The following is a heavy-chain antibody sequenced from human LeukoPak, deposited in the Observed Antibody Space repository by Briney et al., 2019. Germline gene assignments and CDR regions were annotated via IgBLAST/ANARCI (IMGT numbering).Heavy chain of an antibody. CDR1: GFTFSSYA. Sequence: PGGSLRLSCAASGFTFSSYAMSWVRQAPGKGLEWVSAISGSGGSTYYADSVKGRFTISRDNSKNTLYLQMNSLRAEDTAVYYCARPRDFWSGYHYYFDYWGQGTLVTVSS. V-gene: IGHV3-23*01. CDR2: ISGSGGST. J-gene: IGHJ4*02. CDR3: ARPRDFWSGYHYYFDY. D-gene: IGHD3-3*01.